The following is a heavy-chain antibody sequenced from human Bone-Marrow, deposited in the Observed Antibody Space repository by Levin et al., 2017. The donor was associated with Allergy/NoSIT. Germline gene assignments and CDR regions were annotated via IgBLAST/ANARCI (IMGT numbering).Heavy chain of an antibody. CDR2: ISWNSGSI. Sequence: LSLTCAASGFTFDDYAMHWVRQAPGKGLEWVSGISWNSGSIGYADSVKGRFTISRDNAKNSLYLQMNSLRAEDTALYYCAKDKVAVAGGLGFDYWGQGTLVTVSS. CDR3: AKDKVAVAGGLGFDY. J-gene: IGHJ4*02. CDR1: GFTFDDYA. V-gene: IGHV3-9*01. D-gene: IGHD6-19*01.